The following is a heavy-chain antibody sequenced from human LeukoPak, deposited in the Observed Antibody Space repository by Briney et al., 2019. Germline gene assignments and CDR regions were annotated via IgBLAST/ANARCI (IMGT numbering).Heavy chain of an antibody. J-gene: IGHJ4*02. D-gene: IGHD4-11*01. CDR3: ARAYMAD. V-gene: IGHV3-7*03. Sequence: PGGSLRLSCAASGFSFSGYWMTWVRQAPGRGLEWVANIKQDGSETSYVTSVRGRFTISRDNAKNSLYLQMNNLRVEDTAVYYCARAYMADWGQGTLVTVSS. CDR1: GFSFSGYW. CDR2: IKQDGSET.